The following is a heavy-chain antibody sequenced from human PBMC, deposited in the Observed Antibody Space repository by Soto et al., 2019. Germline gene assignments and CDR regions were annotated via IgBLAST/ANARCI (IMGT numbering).Heavy chain of an antibody. CDR2: IIPIFGTA. D-gene: IGHD5-12*01. Sequence: GASVKVSCKASGGTFSSYAISWVRQAPGQGLEWMGGIIPIFGTANYAQKFQGRVTITAYESTSTAYMELSSLRSEDTAVYYCAKADIVATITHYGMDVWGKGTTVTVSS. CDR1: GGTFSSYA. J-gene: IGHJ6*04. V-gene: IGHV1-69*13. CDR3: AKADIVATITHYGMDV.